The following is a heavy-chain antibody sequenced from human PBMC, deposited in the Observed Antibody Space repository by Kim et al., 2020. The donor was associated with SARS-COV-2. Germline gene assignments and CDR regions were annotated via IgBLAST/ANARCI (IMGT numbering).Heavy chain of an antibody. Sequence: SETLSLTCTVSGGSISTSSYYWGRIRQPPGKGLDWIGNIYYTGSTSYNPSLKSRVTISVDTSRNHFSLNLNSVTAADTAVYYCTRRDFGSGKRDYWGQGTLVTVSS. V-gene: IGHV4-39*02. J-gene: IGHJ4*02. D-gene: IGHD3-10*01. CDR1: GGSISTSSYY. CDR3: TRRDFGSGKRDY. CDR2: IYYTGST.